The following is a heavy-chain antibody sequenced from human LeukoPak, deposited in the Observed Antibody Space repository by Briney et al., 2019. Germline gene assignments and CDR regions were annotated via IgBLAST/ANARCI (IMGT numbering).Heavy chain of an antibody. J-gene: IGHJ4*02. CDR3: ARGYYCPPYY. Sequence: SETLSLTRAVYGVSFCGLYWSWIPQPPGQGVEWLGEINHSGSTNYNPSLKSQVTISVDTPKNQFSLKLSSVTAADTAVYYCARGYYCPPYYWGQGTLVTVSS. D-gene: IGHD1-26*01. CDR2: INHSGST. V-gene: IGHV4-34*01. CDR1: GVSFCGLY.